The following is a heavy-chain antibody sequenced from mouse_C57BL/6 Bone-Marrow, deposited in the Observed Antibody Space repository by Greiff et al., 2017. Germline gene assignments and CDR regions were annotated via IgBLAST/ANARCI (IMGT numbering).Heavy chain of an antibody. Sequence: VQLQQPGAELVRPGSSVKLSCKASGYTFTSYWMHWVKQRPIQGLEWIGNIDPSDSETHYNQKFKDKATLTVDKSSSTAYMQLSSLTSEDSAVCCGARSGDGYAMDYWGTGTSVTVSS. CDR3: ARSGDGYAMDY. J-gene: IGHJ4*01. CDR2: IDPSDSET. V-gene: IGHV1-52*01. CDR1: GYTFTSYW.